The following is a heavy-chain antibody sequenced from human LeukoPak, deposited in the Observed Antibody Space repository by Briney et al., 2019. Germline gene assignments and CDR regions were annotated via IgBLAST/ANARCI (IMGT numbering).Heavy chain of an antibody. CDR2: ISAYNGNT. CDR1: GYTFTSYG. D-gene: IGHD1-7*01. J-gene: IGHJ5*02. Sequence: ASVKVSCKASGYTFTSYGISWVRQAPGQGLEWMGWISAYNGNTNYAQKLQGRVTMTTDTSTSTAYMELRSLRSDDTAVYYCARGGAAYRNYDNWFDPWGQGTLVTVSS. CDR3: ARGGAAYRNYDNWFDP. V-gene: IGHV1-18*01.